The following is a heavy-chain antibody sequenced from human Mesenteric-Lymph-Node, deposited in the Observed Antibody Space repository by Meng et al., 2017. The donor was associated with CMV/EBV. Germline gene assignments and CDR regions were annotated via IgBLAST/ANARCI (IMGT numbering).Heavy chain of an antibody. J-gene: IGHJ4*02. CDR3: AIVTFPKELSSGGSGGY. Sequence: GGSLRLSCAASGFTFSSYWMHWVRQAPGKGLVWVSRINSDGSNTNYADSVKGRFTISRDNAKNTLYLQMNSLRAEDTAVYYCAIVTFPKELSSGGSGGYWGQGTLVTVSS. CDR2: INSDGSNT. CDR1: GFTFSSYW. V-gene: IGHV3-74*01. D-gene: IGHD6-19*01.